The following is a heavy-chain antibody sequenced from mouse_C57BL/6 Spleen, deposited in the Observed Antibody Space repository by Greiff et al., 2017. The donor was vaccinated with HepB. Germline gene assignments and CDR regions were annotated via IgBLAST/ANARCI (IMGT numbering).Heavy chain of an antibody. Sequence: EVMLVESGGDLVKPGGSLKLSCAASGFTFSSYGMSWVRQTPDKRLEWVATISSGGSYTYYPDSVKGRFTISRDNAKNTLYLQMSSLKSEDTAMYYCARFPSFAYWGQGTLVTVSA. CDR2: ISSGGSYT. CDR3: ARFPSFAY. V-gene: IGHV5-6*01. CDR1: GFTFSSYG. J-gene: IGHJ3*01.